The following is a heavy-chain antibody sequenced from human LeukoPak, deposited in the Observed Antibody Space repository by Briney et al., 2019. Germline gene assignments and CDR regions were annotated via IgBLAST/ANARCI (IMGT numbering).Heavy chain of an antibody. CDR1: GFTFSSYW. V-gene: IGHV3-74*03. Sequence: PGGSLRLSCAASGFTFSSYWMHWVRQAPGKGLVWVSRISGDGSSTTYADSVKGRFTISRDNAKNTLYLQMNSLRADDTAVYYCAGHWNYWGQGTLVTVSS. J-gene: IGHJ4*02. D-gene: IGHD3-3*01. CDR2: ISGDGSST. CDR3: AGHWNY.